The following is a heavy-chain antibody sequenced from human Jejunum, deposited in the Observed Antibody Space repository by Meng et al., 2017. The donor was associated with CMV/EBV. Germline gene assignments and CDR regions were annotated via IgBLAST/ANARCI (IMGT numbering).Heavy chain of an antibody. CDR2: TFHRSKWYN. J-gene: IGHJ6*02. D-gene: IGHD4-11*01. CDR3: ARGLPNYYYYGMDV. Sequence: VSNNNAAWNWIRPSPSRGLEWLGRTFHRSKWYNDYAVSVKSRITISPDTSKNQFSLHLNSVTPEDTAVYYCARGLPNYYYYGMDVWGQGTTVTVSS. V-gene: IGHV6-1*01. CDR1: VSNNNAA.